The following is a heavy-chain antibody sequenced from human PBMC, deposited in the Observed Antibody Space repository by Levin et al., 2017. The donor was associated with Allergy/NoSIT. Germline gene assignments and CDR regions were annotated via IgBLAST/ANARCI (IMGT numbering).Heavy chain of an antibody. CDR3: ARVPGFDSHYAFDI. CDR1: GGTFSSYA. D-gene: IGHD3-22*01. Sequence: SVKVSCKASGGTFSSYAISWVRQAPGQGLEWMGGIIPIFGTANYAQKSQGRVTTTADESTSTAYMELGSLRSEDPAVYYCARVPGFDSHYAFDIWGQGTMVTVSS. V-gene: IGHV1-69*13. CDR2: IIPIFGTA. J-gene: IGHJ3*02.